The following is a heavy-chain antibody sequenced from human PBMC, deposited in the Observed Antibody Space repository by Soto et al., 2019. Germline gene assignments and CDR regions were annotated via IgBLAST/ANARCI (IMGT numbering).Heavy chain of an antibody. J-gene: IGHJ4*02. CDR2: INPRAGST. Sequence: SLKVSCKASGYTFTSHYMHWVRQAPGQGLEWMGLINPRAGSTSYAQNFQGRVTMTRDTSTSTVFMDLSSLRSEDTAIYYCATPSGYWGQGTLVTVSS. CDR1: GYTFTSHY. D-gene: IGHD3-10*01. V-gene: IGHV1-46*01. CDR3: ATPSGY.